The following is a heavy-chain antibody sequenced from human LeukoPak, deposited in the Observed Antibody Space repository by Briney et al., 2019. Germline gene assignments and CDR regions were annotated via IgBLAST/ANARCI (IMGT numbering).Heavy chain of an antibody. CDR3: ARGGHRACDY. Sequence: GGSLRLSCAGSGFTFSSYWMSWVRQAPGKGLEWVANIKQDGSEEYYVDSVKGRFTISRDNAKNSLYLQMNSLRAEDTAVYYCARGGHRACDYWGQGTLVTVPS. CDR1: GFTFSSYW. J-gene: IGHJ4*02. CDR2: IKQDGSEE. V-gene: IGHV3-7*01.